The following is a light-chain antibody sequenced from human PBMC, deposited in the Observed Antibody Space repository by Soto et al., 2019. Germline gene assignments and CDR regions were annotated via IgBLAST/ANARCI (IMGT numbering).Light chain of an antibody. CDR1: SANIGAGYD. Sequence: QAVVTQPPSMSGAPGQRVTISCTGTSANIGAGYDVHWYQQLPGMAPKLLIYGNNKRPSGVPDRFSGSKSGTSASLAITGLQAEDEADYYCQSYDSTLSGLYVLGTGTKLPS. J-gene: IGLJ1*01. CDR3: QSYDSTLSGLYV. V-gene: IGLV1-40*01. CDR2: GNN.